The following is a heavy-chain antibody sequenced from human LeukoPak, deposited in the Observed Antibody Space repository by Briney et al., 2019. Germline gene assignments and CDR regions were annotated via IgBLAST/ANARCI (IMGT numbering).Heavy chain of an antibody. Sequence: PGGSLRLSCAASGFTFSSHSMSWVRQAPGRGLEWLSFISDDAYNIDYADSVRGRFTVSRDNAKNALYLQMNSLRAEDTAVYYCARHTRASQYYFGYWGQGTLVTVSS. J-gene: IGHJ4*02. V-gene: IGHV3-48*01. CDR2: ISDDAYNI. CDR1: GFTFSSHS. D-gene: IGHD3-3*01. CDR3: ARHTRASQYYFGY.